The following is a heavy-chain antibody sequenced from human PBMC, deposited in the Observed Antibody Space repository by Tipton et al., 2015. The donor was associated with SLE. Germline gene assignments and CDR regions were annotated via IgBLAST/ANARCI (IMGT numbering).Heavy chain of an antibody. CDR1: GGSISSGGYY. Sequence: TLSLTCTVSGGSISSGGYYWSWIRQHPGKGLEWIGYIYYSGSTYYNPSLKSRVTISVDTSKNQFSLKLSSVTAADTAVYYCARVRSGGSRTAFDIWGQGTMDTVSS. D-gene: IGHD2-15*01. J-gene: IGHJ3*02. CDR3: ARVRSGGSRTAFDI. V-gene: IGHV4-31*03. CDR2: IYYSGST.